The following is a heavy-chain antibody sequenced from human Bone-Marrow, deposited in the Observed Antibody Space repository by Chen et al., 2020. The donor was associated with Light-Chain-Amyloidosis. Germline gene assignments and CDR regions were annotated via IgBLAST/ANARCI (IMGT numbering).Heavy chain of an antibody. CDR2: LYPDDSGS. CDR1: GYTFPNYW. V-gene: IGHV5-51*01. J-gene: IGHJ4*02. Sequence: EVQLEQSGPEVKKPGESLKISCKGSGYTFPNYWIGWVRQMPGKGLEWMGVLYPDDSGSRYSPFFGGQGTISGDKSLPTAYLQWRGLKASDPAMYYCARRRDGYNFDYWGQGTLVTVSS. CDR3: ARRRDGYNFDY. D-gene: IGHD5-12*01.